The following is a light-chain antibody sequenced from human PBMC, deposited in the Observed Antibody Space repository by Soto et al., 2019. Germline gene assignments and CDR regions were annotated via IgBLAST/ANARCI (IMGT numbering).Light chain of an antibody. V-gene: IGLV2-8*01. CDR2: EVT. Sequence: QPALAQPPSASGSPGQSVTFSCTGTSTDIGDYNYVSWYQQHPGKAPKLMIYEVTKRPSGVPDSFSGSKSGNTASLTVSGLQADDEADYYCSSYAGSNNYVFGTGTKVTV. CDR1: STDIGDYNY. CDR3: SSYAGSNNYV. J-gene: IGLJ1*01.